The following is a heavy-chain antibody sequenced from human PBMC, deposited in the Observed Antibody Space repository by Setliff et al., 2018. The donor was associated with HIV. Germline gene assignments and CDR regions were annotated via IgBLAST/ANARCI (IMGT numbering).Heavy chain of an antibody. Sequence: SETLSLTCSVSGVSINRTDHYWGWIRQSPGKRLEWIGSVSQSGSTYYNPSLKSRITISVDRSKNLSSLKLISVTAADQGVYYCPRVPVARANWFDPWGLGTLVTVSS. D-gene: IGHD2-21*01. J-gene: IGHJ5*02. CDR2: VSQSGST. CDR3: PRVPVARANWFDP. CDR1: GVSINRTDHY. V-gene: IGHV4-39*01.